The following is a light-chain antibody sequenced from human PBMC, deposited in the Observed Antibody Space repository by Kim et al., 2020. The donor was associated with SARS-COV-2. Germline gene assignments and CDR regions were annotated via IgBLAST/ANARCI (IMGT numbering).Light chain of an antibody. Sequence: EIMMTQSPATLSVSPGERATLSCRASQSVSSNLAWYQQKPGQAPRLLIYSASTMATGIPARFSGSGSGTEFTLTISSLQSEDFAVYYCQQYNNWPPYTFGQGTKLEI. J-gene: IGKJ2*01. V-gene: IGKV3-15*01. CDR2: SAS. CDR3: QQYNNWPPYT. CDR1: QSVSSN.